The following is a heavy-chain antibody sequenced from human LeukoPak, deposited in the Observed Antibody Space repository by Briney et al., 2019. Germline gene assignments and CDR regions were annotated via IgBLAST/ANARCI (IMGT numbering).Heavy chain of an antibody. J-gene: IGHJ4*02. Sequence: GGSLRLSCAASGFTFSNYFMSWVRQAPGKGLEWVSTINTIGDTTYYADSVKGRFTISRVNSKNTLYLQMNSLRAGDTAIYYCAKSVSGSSYDYWGQGTLVTVSS. D-gene: IGHD6-19*01. V-gene: IGHV3-23*01. CDR2: INTIGDTT. CDR3: AKSVSGSSYDY. CDR1: GFTFSNYF.